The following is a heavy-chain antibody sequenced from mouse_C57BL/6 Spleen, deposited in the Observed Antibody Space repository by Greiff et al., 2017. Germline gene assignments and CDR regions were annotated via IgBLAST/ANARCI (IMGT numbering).Heavy chain of an antibody. V-gene: IGHV1-64*01. J-gene: IGHJ2*01. D-gene: IGHD2-5*01. Sequence: VQLQQPGAELVKPGASVKLSCKASGYTFTSYWMHWVKQRPGQGLEWIGMIHPNSGSTNYNEKFKSKATLTVGKSSSTAYMQLSSLTSEDSAVYYCARADSNYFDYWGQGTTLTVSS. CDR1: GYTFTSYW. CDR2: IHPNSGST. CDR3: ARADSNYFDY.